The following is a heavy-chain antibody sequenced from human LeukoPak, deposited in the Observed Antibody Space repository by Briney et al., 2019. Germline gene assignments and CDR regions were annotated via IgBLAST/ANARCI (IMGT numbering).Heavy chain of an antibody. CDR1: GGSISSSSYY. CDR3: ARDFAVGQRLYYFDY. J-gene: IGHJ4*02. V-gene: IGHV4-39*07. CDR2: IYYSGST. D-gene: IGHD6-19*01. Sequence: SETLSLTCTVSGGSISSSSYYWGWIRQPPGKGLEWIGSIYYSGSTYYNPSLQSRVTISVDTSKNQFSLKLSSVTAADTAVYYCARDFAVGQRLYYFDYWGQGTLVTVSS.